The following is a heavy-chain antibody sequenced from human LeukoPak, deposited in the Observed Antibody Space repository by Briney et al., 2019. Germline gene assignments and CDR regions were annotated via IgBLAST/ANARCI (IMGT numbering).Heavy chain of an antibody. V-gene: IGHV3-23*01. J-gene: IGHJ4*02. CDR3: AKGGYTSYYDY. Sequence: GGSLRLSCAASGFTFSSYAMTWVRQAPGKGPQWVSTIRASAGSTFYADSVEGRFTISRDNSKNTLYLQMNSLRADDTAVYYCAKGGYTSYYDYWGQGTLVTVSS. CDR2: IRASAGST. CDR1: GFTFSSYA. D-gene: IGHD5-24*01.